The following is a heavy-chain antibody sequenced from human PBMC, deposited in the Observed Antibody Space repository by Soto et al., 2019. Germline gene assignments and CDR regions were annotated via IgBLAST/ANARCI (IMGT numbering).Heavy chain of an antibody. CDR3: AKDRHYPRDFFHY. D-gene: IGHD3-10*01. J-gene: IGHJ4*02. CDR1: GFSFSSSA. V-gene: IGHV3-23*01. Sequence: HGWSPKLCCAACGFSFSSSAVSGVRQAPGKGLEWVSAVSANGQGIYYADSVRGRFTISRDNSKNTVFLHMDSLSAEDTAVYYCAKDRHYPRDFFHYWGQGTLVTVSS. CDR2: VSANGQGI.